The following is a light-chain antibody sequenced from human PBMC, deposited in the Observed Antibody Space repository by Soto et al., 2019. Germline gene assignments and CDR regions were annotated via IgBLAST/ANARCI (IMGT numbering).Light chain of an antibody. CDR2: DAS. Sequence: DIQMTQSPSTLSASVGDRVTITCRARQSISSWLAWYQQKPGKAPKLLIYDASSLESGVPSRFSGSGSGTEFTLTISSLQPDDFATYYCQQYNSWLTFGGGTKVEIK. V-gene: IGKV1-5*01. CDR3: QQYNSWLT. CDR1: QSISSW. J-gene: IGKJ4*01.